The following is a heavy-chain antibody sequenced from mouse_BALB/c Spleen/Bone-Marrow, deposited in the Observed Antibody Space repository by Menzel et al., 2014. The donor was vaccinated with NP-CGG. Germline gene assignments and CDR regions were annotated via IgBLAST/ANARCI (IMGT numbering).Heavy chain of an antibody. V-gene: IGHV5-12-2*01. Sequence: EVKLVESGGGLVQPGGSLKLSCAASGFTFSSYTMSWVRPTPEKRLEWVAYISNSGGSTYYPDTVKGRFTISRDNAKNTLYLQMSSLKSEDTAMYYCATGTFAYWGQGTLVTVSA. J-gene: IGHJ3*01. CDR2: ISNSGGST. CDR3: ATGTFAY. CDR1: GFTFSSYT. D-gene: IGHD4-1*01.